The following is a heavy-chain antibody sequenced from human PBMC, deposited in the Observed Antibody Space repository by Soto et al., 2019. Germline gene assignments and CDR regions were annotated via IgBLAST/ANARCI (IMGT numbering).Heavy chain of an antibody. V-gene: IGHV1-3*01. CDR1: GYTFTSYT. Sequence: ASVKVSCKAFGYTFTSYTVHWVRQAPGQRLEWMGCINAGNGNTKYSQKFQGRVTITRDTSASTAYMELSSLRSEDTADYYCARARIMVPADILGYWGQRTLVTVSS. CDR3: ARARIMVPADILGY. CDR2: INAGNGNT. D-gene: IGHD2-2*02. J-gene: IGHJ4*02.